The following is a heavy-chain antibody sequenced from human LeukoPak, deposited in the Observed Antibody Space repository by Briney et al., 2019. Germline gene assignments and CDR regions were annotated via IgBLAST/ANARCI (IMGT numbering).Heavy chain of an antibody. Sequence: GGSLRLSCAASGFTFSSYAMHWVRQAPGKGLEWVAVISYDGSNKYYADSVKGRFTISRDNSKNTLYLQMNSLRAEDTAVYYCAKSMLYSSSWLKYGMDVWGQGTTVTVSS. CDR1: GFTFSSYA. CDR3: AKSMLYSSSWLKYGMDV. CDR2: ISYDGSNK. V-gene: IGHV3-30-3*02. D-gene: IGHD6-13*01. J-gene: IGHJ6*02.